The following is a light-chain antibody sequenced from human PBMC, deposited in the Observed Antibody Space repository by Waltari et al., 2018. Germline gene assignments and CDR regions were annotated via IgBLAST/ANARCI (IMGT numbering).Light chain of an antibody. CDR2: RNN. CDR3: AGWDDSLNKWV. J-gene: IGLJ3*02. CDR1: SSNTGSNS. V-gene: IGLV1-47*01. Sequence: QSVLTQPPSASGTPGQRVTIPCSGRSSNTGSNSVYWYQRLPGTAPKLLIYRNNQRPSGVPERFSVSKSGTLASLAISGLRSEDEADYYCAGWDDSLNKWVFGGGTKLTVL.